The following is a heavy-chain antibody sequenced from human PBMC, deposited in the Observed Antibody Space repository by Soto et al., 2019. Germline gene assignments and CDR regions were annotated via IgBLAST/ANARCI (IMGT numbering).Heavy chain of an antibody. V-gene: IGHV3-23*01. D-gene: IGHD5-12*01. J-gene: IGHJ2*01. CDR2: ISGSGGST. CDR1: GFTFSGYA. Sequence: PGGSLRLSCAASGFTFSGYAMSWVRQAPGKGLEWVSAISGSGGSTYYADSVKGRFTISRDNSKNTLYLQMNSLRAEDTAVYYCAKDRGYSGYDPGRYWYFDLWGRGTLVTVSS. CDR3: AKDRGYSGYDPGRYWYFDL.